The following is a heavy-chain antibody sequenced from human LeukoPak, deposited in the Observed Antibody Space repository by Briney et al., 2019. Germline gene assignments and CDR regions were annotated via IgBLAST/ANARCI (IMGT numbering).Heavy chain of an antibody. J-gene: IGHJ5*02. V-gene: IGHV3-21*01. CDR1: GFPFSSYS. D-gene: IGHD6-6*01. Sequence: GGSLRLSCAASGFPFSSYSMNWVRQAPGKGLEWVSSISSSSRYIYYADSVKGRFTISRDNAKNSLYLQMNGLRAEDTAVYYCARYSSSLSRLDWFDPWGQGTLVTVSS. CDR3: ARYSSSLSRLDWFDP. CDR2: ISSSSRYI.